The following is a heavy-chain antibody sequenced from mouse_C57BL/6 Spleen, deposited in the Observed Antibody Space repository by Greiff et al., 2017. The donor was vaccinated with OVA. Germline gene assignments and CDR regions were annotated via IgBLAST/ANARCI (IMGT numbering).Heavy chain of an antibody. Sequence: EVQLQQSGPELVKPGASVKMSCKASGYTFTDYNMHWVKQSPGKSLEWIGYITPNNGGTSYNQKFKGKATLTVYKSSSTAYMELRSLTSEDSAVYYCAAYEVWFADWGQGTLVTVSA. V-gene: IGHV1-22*01. D-gene: IGHD1-1*01. J-gene: IGHJ3*01. CDR1: GYTFTDYN. CDR3: AAYEVWFAD. CDR2: ITPNNGGT.